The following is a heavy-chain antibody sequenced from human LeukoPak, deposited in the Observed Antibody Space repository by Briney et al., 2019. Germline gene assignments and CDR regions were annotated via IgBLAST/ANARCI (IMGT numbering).Heavy chain of an antibody. CDR1: GFTFSSYA. Sequence: PGGSLRLSCAASGFTFSSYAMSWVRQAPGKGLEWVSAISGSGGSTYYADSVKGRFTISRDNSKNTLYLQMNSLRAEDTAVYYCAKVTYYYDSSGYHDYWGQGTLVTVSS. V-gene: IGHV3-23*01. CDR3: AKVTYYYDSSGYHDY. D-gene: IGHD3-22*01. J-gene: IGHJ4*02. CDR2: ISGSGGST.